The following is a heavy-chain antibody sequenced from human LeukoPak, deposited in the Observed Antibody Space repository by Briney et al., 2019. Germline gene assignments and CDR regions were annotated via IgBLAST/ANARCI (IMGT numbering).Heavy chain of an antibody. Sequence: SETLSLTCTVSGGSITNYFWTWIRQPPGKGLDWIGYIYYSGSTNYNPSLKSRVTISVDTSKNQFSLKLSSVTAADTAVYYCARAGVVVPAAIWFDYWGQGTLVTVSS. J-gene: IGHJ4*02. V-gene: IGHV4-59*01. CDR1: GGSITNYF. CDR2: IYYSGST. CDR3: ARAGVVVPAAIWFDY. D-gene: IGHD2-2*02.